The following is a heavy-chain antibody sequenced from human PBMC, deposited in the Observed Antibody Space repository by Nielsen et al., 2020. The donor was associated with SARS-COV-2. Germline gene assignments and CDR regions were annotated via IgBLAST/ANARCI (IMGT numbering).Heavy chain of an antibody. CDR3: ARVAGTPPVSYSYFDL. CDR2: MSGSSSYI. CDR1: GFTFSDYY. Sequence: GESLKTSCAGSGFTFSDYYMSWIRQAPGKGLELVAQMSGSSSYIHYADSVKGRYTISKDSAKNSLYLQMNSLRAEDTAVYYCARVAGTPPVSYSYFDLWGRGTLVTVSS. J-gene: IGHJ2*01. V-gene: IGHV3-11*05. D-gene: IGHD6-19*01.